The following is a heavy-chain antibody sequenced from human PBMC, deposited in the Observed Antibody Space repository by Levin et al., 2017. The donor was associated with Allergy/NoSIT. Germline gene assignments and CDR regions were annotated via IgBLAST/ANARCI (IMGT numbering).Heavy chain of an antibody. CDR2: IYYSGST. CDR1: GGSISSSTYY. D-gene: IGHD1-26*01. J-gene: IGHJ4*02. Sequence: SETLSLTCTVSGGSISSSTYYWGWIRQPPGKGLEWIGSIYYSGSTYYNLSLKGRVSISVDTSKNQISLKMSSVTAADTAVYYCAREALGSYYFDYWGQGTLVTVSS. CDR3: AREALGSYYFDY. V-gene: IGHV4-39*07.